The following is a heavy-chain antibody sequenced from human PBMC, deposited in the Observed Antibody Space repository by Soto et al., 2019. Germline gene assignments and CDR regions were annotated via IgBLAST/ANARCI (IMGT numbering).Heavy chain of an antibody. CDR1: GFTFSSYS. D-gene: IGHD4-17*01. Sequence: EVQLVESGGGLVQPGGSLRLSCAASGFTFSSYSMNWVRQAPGKGLEWVSYISSGSSTIYYADSVKGRFTISRDNAKNSLYLQMNSLRAEDTAVYYCAGSDYGDDYWGQGTLVTVSS. V-gene: IGHV3-48*01. J-gene: IGHJ4*02. CDR2: ISSGSSTI. CDR3: AGSDYGDDY.